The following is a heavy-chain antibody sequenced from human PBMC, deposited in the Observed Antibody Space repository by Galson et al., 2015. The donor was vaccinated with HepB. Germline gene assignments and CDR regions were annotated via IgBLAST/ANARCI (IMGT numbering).Heavy chain of an antibody. CDR1: GGSISSSSYY. CDR3: AREQGRYCSSTSCYTGYYYYGMDV. Sequence: TLSLTCTVSGGSISSSSYYWGWIRQPPGKGLEWIGSIYYSGSTYYNPSLKSRVTISVDTSKNQFSLKLSSVTAADTAVYYCAREQGRYCSSTSCYTGYYYYGMDVWGQGTTVTVSS. V-gene: IGHV4-39*07. D-gene: IGHD2-2*02. J-gene: IGHJ6*02. CDR2: IYYSGST.